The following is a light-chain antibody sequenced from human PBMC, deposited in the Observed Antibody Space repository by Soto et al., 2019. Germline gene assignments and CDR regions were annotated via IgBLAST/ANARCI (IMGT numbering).Light chain of an antibody. CDR1: QVISSY. CDR3: QQYTNTNNPWI. J-gene: IGKJ2*01. CDR2: DAS. V-gene: IGKV1-9*01. Sequence: SFLFASVVERVTITCLAIQVISSYLAWYQQKPGKAPKLLIYDASTLESGVPSRFSGSVSGTEFTLIISRLQPDDYATYYCQQYTNTNNPWIFGQGTKVEIK.